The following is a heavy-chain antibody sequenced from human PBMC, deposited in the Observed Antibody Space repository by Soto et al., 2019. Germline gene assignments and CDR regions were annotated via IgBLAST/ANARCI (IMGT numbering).Heavy chain of an antibody. V-gene: IGHV3-7*05. J-gene: IGHJ3*02. CDR3: ASLSGYYPTDAFDI. D-gene: IGHD3-22*01. Sequence: LRLSCAASGFTFSSYWMSWVRQAPGKGLEWVANIKQDGSEKYYVDSVKGRFTISRDNAKNSLYLQMNSLRAEDTAVYYCASLSGYYPTDAFDIWGQGTMVTVSS. CDR2: IKQDGSEK. CDR1: GFTFSSYW.